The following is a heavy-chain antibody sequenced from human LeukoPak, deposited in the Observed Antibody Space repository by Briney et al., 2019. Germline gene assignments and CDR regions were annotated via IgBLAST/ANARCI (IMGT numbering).Heavy chain of an antibody. CDR3: ARDSSEFRSLIPH. CDR1: GGTFSSYA. V-gene: IGHV1-69*06. J-gene: IGHJ1*01. Sequence: ASVKVSCKASGGTFSSYAISWVRQAPGRGLEWMGGIIPMFGTAKYAQKFQGRVTITADKSTSTAYMELRSLRFEDTAVCYCARDSSEFRSLIPHWGQGTLVTVSS. CDR2: IIPMFGTA. D-gene: IGHD2-21*01.